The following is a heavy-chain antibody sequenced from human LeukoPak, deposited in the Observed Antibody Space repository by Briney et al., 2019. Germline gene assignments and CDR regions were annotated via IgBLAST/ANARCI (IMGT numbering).Heavy chain of an antibody. CDR2: ISSSSSYI. D-gene: IGHD2-15*01. J-gene: IGHJ5*02. Sequence: GGSLRLSCAASGFTFSSYSMNWVRQAPGKGLEWVSSISSSSSYIYYADSVKGRFTISRDNAKNSLYLQMNSLRAEDTAVYYCAREPVLGYRSGGSCYSVNWFDPWGQGTLVTVSS. CDR1: GFTFSSYS. CDR3: AREPVLGYRSGGSCYSVNWFDP. V-gene: IGHV3-21*01.